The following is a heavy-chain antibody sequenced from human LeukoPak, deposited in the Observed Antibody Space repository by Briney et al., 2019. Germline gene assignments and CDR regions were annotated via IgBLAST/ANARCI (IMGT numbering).Heavy chain of an antibody. V-gene: IGHV3-30*02. CDR3: ASLYSPPNY. D-gene: IGHD5-18*01. CDR2: IRYDGNNK. CDR1: GFTFSSYG. J-gene: IGHJ4*02. Sequence: GGSLRLSCAASGFTFSSYGMHWVRQAPGKGLEWVAFIRYDGNNKYYADSVKGRFTISRDNSKNTLYLQMNSLRAEDTAVYYCASLYSPPNYWGQGTLVTVSS.